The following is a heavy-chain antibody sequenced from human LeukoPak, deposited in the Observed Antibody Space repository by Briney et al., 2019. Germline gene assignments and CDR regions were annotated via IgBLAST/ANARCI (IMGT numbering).Heavy chain of an antibody. V-gene: IGHV3-11*04. CDR1: GFTFSDYY. Sequence: GGSLRLSCAASGFTFSDYYMSWIRQAPGKGLEWVSYISSSGNTRYYADSVKGRLTISRDNAKNLVFLQMNSLRADDTAVYYCARERTTIVSGTTIGAYWGQGTLVTVSS. D-gene: IGHD1-7*01. J-gene: IGHJ4*02. CDR3: ARERTTIVSGTTIGAY. CDR2: ISSSGNTR.